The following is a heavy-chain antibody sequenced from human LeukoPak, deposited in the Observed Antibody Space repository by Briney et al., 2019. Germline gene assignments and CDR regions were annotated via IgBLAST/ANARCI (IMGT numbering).Heavy chain of an antibody. J-gene: IGHJ4*02. CDR2: ISPSGDRT. V-gene: IGHV3-23*01. Sequence: GGSLRLSCAASGFTFSSYTMSWVRQAPGKGLEWVSFISPSGDRTSNADSVEGRFTISRDNTRNTLYLQMNSLRDEDTGVYYCAIMHGYYDGSGFWVQWGQGTLVTVSS. CDR1: GFTFSSYT. D-gene: IGHD3-22*01. CDR3: AIMHGYYDGSGFWVQ.